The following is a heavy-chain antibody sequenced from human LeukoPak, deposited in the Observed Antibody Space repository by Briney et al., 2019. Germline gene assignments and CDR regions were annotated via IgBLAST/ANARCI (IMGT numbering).Heavy chain of an antibody. CDR3: ARTPWGYYYDSSGSELRVY. D-gene: IGHD3-22*01. CDR2: ISGSGGST. CDR1: GFTFSSYA. V-gene: IGHV3-23*01. Sequence: PGGSLRLSCAASGFTFSSYAMSWVRHAPGKGLEWVSAISGSGGSTYYADSVKGRFTISRDNSKNTLYLQMNSLRGEDTAVYYCARTPWGYYYDSSGSELRVYWGQGTLVTVSS. J-gene: IGHJ4*02.